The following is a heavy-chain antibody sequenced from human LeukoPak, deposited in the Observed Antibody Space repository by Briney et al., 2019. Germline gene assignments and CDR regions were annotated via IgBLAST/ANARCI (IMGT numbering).Heavy chain of an antibody. Sequence: ASVKVSCKASGYTFTSYGISWVRQAPGQGLEWMGWISAYNGNTNYAQKLQGRVTMTTDTSTSTAYMELRSLRSDDTAVYYCARVGTRDSGSYYGTYYFDYWGQGTLVTVSS. J-gene: IGHJ4*02. V-gene: IGHV1-18*01. CDR1: GYTFTSYG. D-gene: IGHD1-26*01. CDR2: ISAYNGNT. CDR3: ARVGTRDSGSYYGTYYFDY.